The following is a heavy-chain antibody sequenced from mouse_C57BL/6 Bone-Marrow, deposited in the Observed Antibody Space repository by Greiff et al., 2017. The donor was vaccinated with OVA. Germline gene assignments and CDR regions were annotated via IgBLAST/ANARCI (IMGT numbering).Heavy chain of an antibody. CDR3: VTTERTWFAY. V-gene: IGHV10-1*01. CDR1: GFSFTNYA. Sequence: EVQVVESGGGLVQPKGSLKLSCTASGFSFTNYAMNWVRQAPGKGLEWVGHIRRKSNNYATYYADTVKDTFTISRDASESLLYLQMNNLKTEDAAFYDSVTTERTWFAYWGQGPLVTVAA. CDR2: IRRKSNNYAT. J-gene: IGHJ3*01.